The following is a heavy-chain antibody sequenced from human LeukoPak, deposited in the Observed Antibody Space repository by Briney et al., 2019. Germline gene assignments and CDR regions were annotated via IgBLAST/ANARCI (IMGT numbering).Heavy chain of an antibody. D-gene: IGHD4-23*01. V-gene: IGHV3-23*01. CDR1: GFTFSSYA. J-gene: IGHJ4*02. CDR2: ISGSGGST. Sequence: GGSLRLSCAASGFTFSSYAMSWVRQAPGKGLEWVSAISGSGGSTYYADSVKGRFTISRDNSKNTLYLQMNSLRAEDTAVYYCARGIDYGGNSFDYWGQGTLVTVSS. CDR3: ARGIDYGGNSFDY.